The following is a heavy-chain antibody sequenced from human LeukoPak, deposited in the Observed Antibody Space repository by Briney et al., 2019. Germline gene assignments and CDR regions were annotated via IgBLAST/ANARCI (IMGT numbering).Heavy chain of an antibody. J-gene: IGHJ4*02. D-gene: IGHD3-9*01. CDR2: INPSGGST. Sequence: ASVKVSFKASGYTFTNYYMHWVRQAPGQGLEWMGKINPSGGSTTYAQKFQGRVTMTRDTSTSTVHMELSSLRSEDTAVYYCARGDNYDILTGYQTPSHLSDYWGQGTLVTVSS. V-gene: IGHV1-46*01. CDR3: ARGDNYDILTGYQTPSHLSDY. CDR1: GYTFTNYY.